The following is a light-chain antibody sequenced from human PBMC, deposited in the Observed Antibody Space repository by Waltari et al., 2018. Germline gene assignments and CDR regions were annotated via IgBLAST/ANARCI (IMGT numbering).Light chain of an antibody. CDR2: DND. V-gene: IGLV1-51*01. J-gene: IGLJ3*02. Sequence: QSVLTQPPSVSATPGQRITLSCSGNSSNIEYNSVAWYQQLPGTAPKLLIYDNDKRPSGIPERFSGSKSGTSATLDISGLQTGDEADYYCGTWHGGPTVVRVFGGGTKLTV. CDR3: GTWHGGPTVVRV. CDR1: SSNIEYNS.